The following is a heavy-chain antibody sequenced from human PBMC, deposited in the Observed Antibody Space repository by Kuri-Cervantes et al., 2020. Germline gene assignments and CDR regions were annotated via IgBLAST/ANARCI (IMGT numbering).Heavy chain of an antibody. D-gene: IGHD6-19*01. CDR2: ISYDGSNK. J-gene: IGHJ6*02. CDR1: GFTFSSYA. CDR3: ARYSSGWSGYYYYGMDV. Sequence: GESLKISCAASGFTFSSYAMHWVRQAPGKGLEWVAVISYDGSNKYYADSVKGRFTISRDNSKNTLYLQMNSLRAEDTAVYYCARYSSGWSGYYYYGMDVWGQGTTVTVSS. V-gene: IGHV3-30-3*01.